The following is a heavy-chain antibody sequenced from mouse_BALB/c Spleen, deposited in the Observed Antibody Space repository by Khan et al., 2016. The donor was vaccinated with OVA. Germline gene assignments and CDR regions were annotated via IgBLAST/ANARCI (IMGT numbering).Heavy chain of an antibody. CDR2: ISYSGST. V-gene: IGHV3-2*02. Sequence: SGPGLVKPSQSLSLTCTVTGYSITSDYAWNWIRQFPGNKLEWMGPISYSGSTSYIPSLKSRISITRDTSKNQFFLQLNSVTTEDTATYYCARWFAYWGQGTLVTVSA. CDR1: GYSITSDYA. CDR3: ARWFAY. J-gene: IGHJ3*01.